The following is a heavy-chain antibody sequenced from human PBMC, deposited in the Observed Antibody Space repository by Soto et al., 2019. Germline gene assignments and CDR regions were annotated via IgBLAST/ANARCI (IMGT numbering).Heavy chain of an antibody. J-gene: IGHJ4*02. Sequence: EVQLLESGGGLVQPGGSLRLSCAASGFTFSSYAMSWVRQAPGKGLEWVSGISGSGGSTHYADSVKGRFTISRDNSKNPLYLRMNSLRAEDTAVYYCAKDGIGYCISTSCYSVDYWGQGTLVTVSS. CDR3: AKDGIGYCISTSCYSVDY. CDR2: ISGSGGST. V-gene: IGHV3-23*01. CDR1: GFTFSSYA. D-gene: IGHD2-2*01.